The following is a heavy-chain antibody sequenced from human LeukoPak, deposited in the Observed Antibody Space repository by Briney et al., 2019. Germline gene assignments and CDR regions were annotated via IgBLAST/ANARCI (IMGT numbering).Heavy chain of an antibody. CDR2: EYYRRSS. CDR3: ARHLRWRTSFSPFDY. Sequence: SETLSLTCNVSGEPITSYYWTWIRQSPGKGLEWIGYEYYRRSSSYNPSLKSRVTISVDTSKNQLSLKLSSVTAADTAVYYCARHLRWRTSFSPFDYWGQGTLVTVSS. D-gene: IGHD3/OR15-3a*01. CDR1: GEPITSYY. V-gene: IGHV4-59*08. J-gene: IGHJ4*02.